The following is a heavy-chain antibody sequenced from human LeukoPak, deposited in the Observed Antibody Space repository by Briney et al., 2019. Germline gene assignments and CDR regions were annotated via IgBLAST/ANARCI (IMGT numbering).Heavy chain of an antibody. Sequence: GASVKVSCKASGGTFSSYGISWVRQAPGQGLEWMGWISARNGNTNYSQRLQGRVTMTTDTSTSTAYMELRGLTSDDTAVYYCARDHALWSNCFDYWGQGTLVTVSS. V-gene: IGHV1-18*01. CDR1: GGTFSSYG. CDR3: ARDHALWSNCFDY. D-gene: IGHD2/OR15-2a*01. J-gene: IGHJ4*02. CDR2: ISARNGNT.